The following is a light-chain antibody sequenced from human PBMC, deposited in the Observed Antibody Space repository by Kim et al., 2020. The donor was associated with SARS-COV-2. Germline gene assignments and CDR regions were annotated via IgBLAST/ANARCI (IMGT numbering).Light chain of an antibody. Sequence: SSELTQDPDESVAEGQTARITCQGDRLRSNFASRYQQKPGQAPVSVMYGENNRPSGIPDRFAASSSGDTGSLTIAGAQAEDDADYYCFSNIGNRWVFGGG. CDR1: RLRSNF. CDR3: FSNIGNRWV. CDR2: GEN. J-gene: IGLJ3*02. V-gene: IGLV3-19*01.